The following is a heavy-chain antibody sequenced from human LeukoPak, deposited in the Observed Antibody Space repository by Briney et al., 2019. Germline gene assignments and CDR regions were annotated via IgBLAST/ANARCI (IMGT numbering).Heavy chain of an antibody. V-gene: IGHV1-18*01. J-gene: IGHJ4*02. D-gene: IGHD1-26*01. CDR3: ANMRSYGDLDY. Sequence: ASVKVSCKASGYTFTSYGISWVRQPPGQGLEWMGWISAYNGNTNYAQKLQGRVTMTTDTSTSTAYMELRSLRSDDTAVYYCANMRSYGDLDYWGQGTLVTVSS. CDR2: ISAYNGNT. CDR1: GYTFTSYG.